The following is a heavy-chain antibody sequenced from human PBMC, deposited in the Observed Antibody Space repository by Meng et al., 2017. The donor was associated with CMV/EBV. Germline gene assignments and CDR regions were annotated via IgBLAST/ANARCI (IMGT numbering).Heavy chain of an antibody. V-gene: IGHV1-69*10. D-gene: IGHD4-17*01. CDR2: IIPILGTA. J-gene: IGHJ4*02. CDR1: GGTFSSYA. CDR3: ARGRGITVTTPFDY. Sequence: SVKVSCKASGGTFSSYAISWVRQAPGQGLEWMGGIIPILGTANYAQKFQGRVTITADKSTSTAYMELSSLRSEDTAVYYCARGRGITVTTPFDYWGQGTLVTVSS.